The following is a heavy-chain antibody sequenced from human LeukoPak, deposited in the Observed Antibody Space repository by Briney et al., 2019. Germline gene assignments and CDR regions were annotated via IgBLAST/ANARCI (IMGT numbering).Heavy chain of an antibody. CDR2: INHSGST. Sequence: NPSETLSLTCAVYGGSFSGYYWSWIRQPPGKGLEWIGEINHSGSTNYNPSLKSRVTISVDTSKNQFSLKLSSVTAADTAVYYCARLGLRITMVRGVYYYMDVWGKGTTVTVSS. CDR1: GGSFSGYY. D-gene: IGHD3-10*01. CDR3: ARLGLRITMVRGVYYYMDV. V-gene: IGHV4-34*01. J-gene: IGHJ6*03.